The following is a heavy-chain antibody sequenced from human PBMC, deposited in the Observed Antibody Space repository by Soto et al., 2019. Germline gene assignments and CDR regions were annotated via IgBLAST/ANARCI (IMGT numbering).Heavy chain of an antibody. V-gene: IGHV1-18*04. CDR3: ARDPTPYYDILTGYSPPNWFDP. Sequence: ASVKVSCKASGYTFTSYGISWVRQAPGQGLEWMGWISAYNGNTNYAQKLQGGVTMTTDTSTSTAYMELRSLRSDDTAVYYCARDPTPYYDILTGYSPPNWFDPWGQGTLVTVSS. J-gene: IGHJ5*02. CDR1: GYTFTSYG. CDR2: ISAYNGNT. D-gene: IGHD3-9*01.